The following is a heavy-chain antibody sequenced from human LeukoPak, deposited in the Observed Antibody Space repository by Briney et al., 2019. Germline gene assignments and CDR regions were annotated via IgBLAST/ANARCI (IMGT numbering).Heavy chain of an antibody. D-gene: IGHD3-10*01. V-gene: IGHV4-34*01. CDR3: ASIWGWFGELFARPGFDP. CDR2: INHSGST. J-gene: IGHJ5*02. CDR1: GFTFSSYT. Sequence: GSLRLSCAASGFTFSSYTMNWVRQPPGKGLEWIGEINHSGSTNYNPSLKSRVTISVDTSKNQFSLKLSSVTAADTAVYYCASIWGWFGELFARPGFDPWGQGTLVTVSS.